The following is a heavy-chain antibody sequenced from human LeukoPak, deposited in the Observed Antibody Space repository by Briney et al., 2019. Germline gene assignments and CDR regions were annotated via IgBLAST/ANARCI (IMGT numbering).Heavy chain of an antibody. D-gene: IGHD6-6*01. CDR3: ATPHLSSSSWSY. CDR2: IISGGTT. Sequence: PGRSLRLSCAASGFTFSSYAMSWVRQAPGKGLEWVSTIISGGTTYYADSVKGRFTISRDNSKNTLSLQMDSLRAEDTAVYYCATPHLSSSSWSYWGQGTLLTVSS. V-gene: IGHV3-23*01. CDR1: GFTFSSYA. J-gene: IGHJ4*02.